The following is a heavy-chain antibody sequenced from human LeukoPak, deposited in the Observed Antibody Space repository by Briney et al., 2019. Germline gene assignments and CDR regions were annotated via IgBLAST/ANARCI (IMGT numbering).Heavy chain of an antibody. J-gene: IGHJ4*02. CDR1: GYAFTNYY. Sequence: GASVKVSCKASGYAFTNYYIHWVRQAPGHGVEGMGISNPSGDSTNYAQKFQGRVTMTRDTSTSTVYMDLSSLRSEDTAVYYCARWTTTFLDYWGQGTLVTVSS. V-gene: IGHV1-46*01. D-gene: IGHD1-1*01. CDR3: ARWTTTFLDY. CDR2: SNPSGDST.